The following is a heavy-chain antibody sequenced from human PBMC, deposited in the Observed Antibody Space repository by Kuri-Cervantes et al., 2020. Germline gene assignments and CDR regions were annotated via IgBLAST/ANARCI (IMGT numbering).Heavy chain of an antibody. CDR3: ARETYCGGDCYSGDFDY. J-gene: IGHJ4*02. V-gene: IGHV3-30*12. Sequence: GGSLRLSCAASGFTFSSYGMHWVRQAPGKGLEWVAVISYDGSNKYYADSVKGRFTISRDNAKNSLYLQMNSLRAEDTAVYYCARETYCGGDCYSGDFDYWGQGTLVTVSS. CDR2: ISYDGSNK. CDR1: GFTFSSYG. D-gene: IGHD2-21*02.